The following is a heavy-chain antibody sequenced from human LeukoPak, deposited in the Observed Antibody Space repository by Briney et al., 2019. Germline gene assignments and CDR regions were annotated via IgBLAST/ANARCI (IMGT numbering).Heavy chain of an antibody. CDR1: GFTFSSYA. J-gene: IGHJ4*02. Sequence: GGSLRLSCSASGFTFSSYAMSWFLQAPGKGLEWVSAISGSGGSTYYADSVKGRFTISRDNSKNTLFLEMNSLRVEDTAVYYCAKGRGFRVWDPWDNWGQGTLITVSS. CDR2: ISGSGGST. CDR3: AKGRGFRVWDPWDN. V-gene: IGHV3-23*01. D-gene: IGHD3-16*01.